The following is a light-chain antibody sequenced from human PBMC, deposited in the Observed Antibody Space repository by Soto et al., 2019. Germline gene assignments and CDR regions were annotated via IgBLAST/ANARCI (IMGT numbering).Light chain of an antibody. V-gene: IGLV2-11*01. CDR2: DVT. CDR1: SSNVGGYNN. Sequence: QSALTQPRSVSGSPGQSVTISCTGTSSNVGGYNNVSWYQQHPGKAPKLMISDVTNRPSGVPDRFSGSKSGNTASLTISGLQPEDEADYYCCSYAVTYIHYVFGSGTKLTVL. CDR3: CSYAVTYIHYV. J-gene: IGLJ1*01.